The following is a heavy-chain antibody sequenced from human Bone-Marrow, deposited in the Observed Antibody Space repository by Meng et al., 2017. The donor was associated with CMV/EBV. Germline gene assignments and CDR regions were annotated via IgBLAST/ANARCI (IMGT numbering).Heavy chain of an antibody. CDR3: ARDYTGNYCIDF. D-gene: IGHD1-26*01. Sequence: GGSLRLSCVASGFTFATHHIHWVRQTPGKGLEWVAIISPDGKTTHYADFVRGRSTISRDNSKKTLYLQMSNLGADDTAEYYCARDYTGNYCIDFWGLATLVTVSS. CDR1: GFTFATHH. V-gene: IGHV3-30*04. CDR2: ISPDGKTT. J-gene: IGHJ4*02.